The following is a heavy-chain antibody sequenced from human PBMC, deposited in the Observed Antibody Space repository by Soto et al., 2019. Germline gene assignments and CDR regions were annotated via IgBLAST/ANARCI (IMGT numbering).Heavy chain of an antibody. CDR3: GGYSGDGIWS. J-gene: IGHJ5*02. Sequence: PGGSLRLSCAASGFTFSSYSMHWVRQAPGKGLEYVSAISSNGGTISYANSVKGRFTISRDNSKNMLYLQMGSLRAEDMAVYYCGGYSGDGIWSWGQGTLVTVSS. CDR1: GFTFSSYS. D-gene: IGHD1-26*01. CDR2: ISSNGGTI. V-gene: IGHV3-64*01.